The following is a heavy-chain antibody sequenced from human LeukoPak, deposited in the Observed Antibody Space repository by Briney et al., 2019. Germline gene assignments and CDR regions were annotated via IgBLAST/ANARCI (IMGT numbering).Heavy chain of an antibody. D-gene: IGHD2-2*01. V-gene: IGHV3-23*01. CDR2: ISGSGGST. J-gene: IGHJ4*02. CDR3: AKDSPIVVVPPGGVDY. CDR1: GFTFSSYA. Sequence: PGGSLRLSCAVSGFTFSSYAMSWVRQAPGKGLEWVSAISGSGGSTYYADSVKGRFTISRDNSKNTLYLQMNSLRAEDTAVYYCAKDSPIVVVPPGGVDYWGQGTLVTVSS.